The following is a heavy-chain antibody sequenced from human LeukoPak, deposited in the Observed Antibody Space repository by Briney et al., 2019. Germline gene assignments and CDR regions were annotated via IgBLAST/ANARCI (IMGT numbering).Heavy chain of an antibody. CDR1: GFSFNDAW. J-gene: IGHJ4*02. CDR3: TTDSYSGYDLTDY. D-gene: IGHD5-12*01. Sequence: GGSLRLSCAASGFSFNDAWMNWVRQAPGKGLEWVGRIKSRADGGTADYAAPVKGRFTISRDDSKNTLYLQMNSLKTEDTAVYYCTTDSYSGYDLTDYWGQGTLVTVSS. CDR2: IKSRADGGTA. V-gene: IGHV3-15*01.